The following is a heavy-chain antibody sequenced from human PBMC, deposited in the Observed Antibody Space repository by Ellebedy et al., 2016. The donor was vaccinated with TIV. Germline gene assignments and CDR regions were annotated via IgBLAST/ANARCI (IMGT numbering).Heavy chain of an antibody. CDR2: INMKTGNP. Sequence: ASVKVSCKASGYTFTNYWMHWVRQAPGQGLEWLGWINMKTGNPTYAQGFTGRFVFSLDTSVSTAYLQITSLKAEDTAVYYCARDSRYNWNDWDFYHMDVWGKGTTVTVSS. D-gene: IGHD1-1*01. CDR1: GYTFTNYW. J-gene: IGHJ6*03. CDR3: ARDSRYNWNDWDFYHMDV. V-gene: IGHV7-4-1*02.